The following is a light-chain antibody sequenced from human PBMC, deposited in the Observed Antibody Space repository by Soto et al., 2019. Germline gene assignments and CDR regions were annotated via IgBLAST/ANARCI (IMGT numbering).Light chain of an antibody. CDR1: QSVSLTA. Sequence: EIVLTQSPATLSLSPGERDTLSCSASQSVSLTALAWYQHKPGQAPRLLIYGASFRATGIPHRFSGSGAGTDFTLTISSLEPEDFAVYYCQQRSNWPITFGQGTRLEIK. J-gene: IGKJ5*01. CDR2: GAS. V-gene: IGKV3D-11*02. CDR3: QQRSNWPIT.